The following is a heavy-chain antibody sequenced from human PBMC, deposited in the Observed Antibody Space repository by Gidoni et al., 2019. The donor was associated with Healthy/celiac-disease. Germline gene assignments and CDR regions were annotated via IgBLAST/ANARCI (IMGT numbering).Heavy chain of an antibody. CDR2: INPNSGGT. D-gene: IGHD3-10*01. J-gene: IGHJ6*03. CDR3: ARDQGGPLWRFGELLSMGPYYYYYMDV. Sequence: QVQLVQSGAEVKKPGASVKVSCKASGYTFTGYYMHWVRQATGQGLEWMGWINPNSGGTNYAQKFQGRVTMTRDTSISTAYMELSRLRSDDTAVYYCARDQGGPLWRFGELLSMGPYYYYYMDVWGKGTTVTVSS. CDR1: GYTFTGYY. V-gene: IGHV1-2*02.